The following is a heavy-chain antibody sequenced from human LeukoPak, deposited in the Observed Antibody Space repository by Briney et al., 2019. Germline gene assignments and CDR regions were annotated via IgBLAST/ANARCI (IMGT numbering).Heavy chain of an antibody. Sequence: SETLSLTCTVYGGSFSDFHWSWIRLPPGKGLEWIGEINHSGNTNYNPSLKSRVTISIDTSKNQFSLKQSSVTAADTAVYYCARGKVTRDWYFDLWGRGTLVTVSS. D-gene: IGHD4-17*01. CDR1: GGSFSDFH. CDR2: INHSGNT. J-gene: IGHJ2*01. CDR3: ARGKVTRDWYFDL. V-gene: IGHV4-34*01.